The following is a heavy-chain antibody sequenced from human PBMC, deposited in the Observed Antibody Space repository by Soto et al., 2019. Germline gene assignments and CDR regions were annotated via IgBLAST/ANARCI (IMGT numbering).Heavy chain of an antibody. J-gene: IGHJ6*03. CDR3: ARGLAGGSYYYYYMDV. CDR2: IYYSGST. V-gene: IGHV4-59*01. Sequence: SETLSLTCTVSGGSISSYYWSWIRQPPGKGLEWIGYIYYSGSTNYNPSLKSRVTISVDTSKNQFSLKLSSVTAADTAVYYCARGLAGGSYYYYYMDVWGKGTTVTVSS. D-gene: IGHD3-10*01. CDR1: GGSISSYY.